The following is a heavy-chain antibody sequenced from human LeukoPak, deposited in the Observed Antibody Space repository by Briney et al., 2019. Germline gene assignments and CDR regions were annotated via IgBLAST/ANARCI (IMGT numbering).Heavy chain of an antibody. CDR3: AKSLYGSGSYYNWFDP. V-gene: IGHV4-34*01. J-gene: IGHJ5*02. D-gene: IGHD3-10*01. CDR1: GGSFSGYY. CDR2: INHRGST. Sequence: SETLSLTCVVYGGSFSGYYWSWIRQSSGKGLEWIGEINHRGSTNYNPSLKRRVTISLDTSKNQFSLKLSSVTAADTAVYYCAKSLYGSGSYYNWFDPWGQGTLVTVSS.